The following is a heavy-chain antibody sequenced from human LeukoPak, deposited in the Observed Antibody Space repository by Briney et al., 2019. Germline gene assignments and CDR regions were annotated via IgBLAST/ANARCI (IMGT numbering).Heavy chain of an antibody. CDR1: GGSISSYY. CDR2: IYYSGST. D-gene: IGHD4-23*01. Sequence: SETLSLTCTVSGGSISSYYWSWIRQPPGKGLEWIGYIYYSGSTNYNPSLKSRVTISVDTSKNQFSLKLSSVTAADTAVYYCASLYGGNSGVDYWGQGTLVTVSS. CDR3: ASLYGGNSGVDY. J-gene: IGHJ4*02. V-gene: IGHV4-59*08.